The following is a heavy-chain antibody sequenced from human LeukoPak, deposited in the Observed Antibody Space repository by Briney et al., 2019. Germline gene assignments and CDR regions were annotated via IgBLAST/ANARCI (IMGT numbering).Heavy chain of an antibody. D-gene: IGHD1-26*01. V-gene: IGHV3-7*03. J-gene: IGHJ4*02. CDR3: ARGEPTSSFRPFDY. Sequence: GGSLRLSCAAAGFTFSNYWMNWVRQAPGKGLEWVADIKADGSETHYVDPLKGRFTISRDNANNLLYLQMDSLRVEDTAVYYCARGEPTSSFRPFDYWGQGILVTVSS. CDR1: GFTFSNYW. CDR2: IKADGSET.